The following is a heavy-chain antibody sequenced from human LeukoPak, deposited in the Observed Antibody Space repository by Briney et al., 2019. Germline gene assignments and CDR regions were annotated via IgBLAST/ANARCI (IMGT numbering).Heavy chain of an antibody. CDR1: GGSISSSSYY. Sequence: SETLSLTCTVSGGSISSSSYYWSWIRQPPGKGLEWVGEINHSGSTNYNPSLKSRVTISVDTSKNQFSLKLSSVTAADTAVYYCAKEQWLGYWGQGTLVTVSS. V-gene: IGHV4-39*07. J-gene: IGHJ4*02. CDR2: INHSGST. CDR3: AKEQWLGY. D-gene: IGHD6-19*01.